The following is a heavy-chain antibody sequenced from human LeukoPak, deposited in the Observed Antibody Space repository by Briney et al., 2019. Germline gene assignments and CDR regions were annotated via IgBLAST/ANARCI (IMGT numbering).Heavy chain of an antibody. D-gene: IGHD2-15*01. Sequence: GASVKVSCKASGYTFTGYRIYWVRQAPGQGLEWMGWINPNTGGTNYAQKFQGRVTMTRDTSISTTYMELSRLRSDDTAVYYCAREQVVVPYDYWGQGTLVTVSS. CDR1: GYTFTGYR. CDR2: INPNTGGT. V-gene: IGHV1-2*02. J-gene: IGHJ4*02. CDR3: AREQVVVPYDY.